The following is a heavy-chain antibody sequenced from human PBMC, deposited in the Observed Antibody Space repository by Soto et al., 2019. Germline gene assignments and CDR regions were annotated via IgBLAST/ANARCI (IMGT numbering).Heavy chain of an antibody. D-gene: IGHD5-18*01. CDR1: GGSISSYY. CDR3: ARQGYSYGPRTNFDY. J-gene: IGHJ4*02. Sequence: QVQLQESGPGLVKPSETLSLTCTVSGGSISSYYWSWIRQPPGKGLEWIGYIYYSGSTNYNPSLKSRVTISVDTSKNQVSRKLSSVTAADTAVYYCARQGYSYGPRTNFDYWGQGTLVTVSS. V-gene: IGHV4-59*08. CDR2: IYYSGST.